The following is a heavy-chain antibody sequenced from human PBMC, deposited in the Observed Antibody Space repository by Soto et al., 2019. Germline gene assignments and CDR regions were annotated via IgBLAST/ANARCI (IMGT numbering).Heavy chain of an antibody. Sequence: SETLSLTCAVSGDSITSNVWWTWVRQAPGKGLEWIGEIFHSGTTNHNPSLKSRVTISLDKSKNQFSLKLISVTAADTALYYCARGSPGINFDSSGHHSDSFDYWGQGALVTVSS. CDR1: GDSITSNVW. CDR3: ARGSPGINFDSSGHHSDSFDY. J-gene: IGHJ4*02. D-gene: IGHD3-22*01. CDR2: IFHSGTT. V-gene: IGHV4-4*02.